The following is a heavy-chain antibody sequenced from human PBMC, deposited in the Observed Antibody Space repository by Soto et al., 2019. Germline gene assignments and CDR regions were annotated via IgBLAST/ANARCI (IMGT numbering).Heavy chain of an antibody. V-gene: IGHV1-3*01. D-gene: IGHD4-17*01. CDR2: INAGNGNT. CDR3: ARELLTFNTVTTHY. J-gene: IGHJ4*02. CDR1: GYTFTSYA. Sequence: ASVKVSCKASGYTFTSYAMHWVRQAPGQRLEWMGWINAGNGNTKYSQKFQGRVTITRDTSASTAYMELSSLRSEDTAVYYCARELLTFNTVTTHYWGQGTLVTVSS.